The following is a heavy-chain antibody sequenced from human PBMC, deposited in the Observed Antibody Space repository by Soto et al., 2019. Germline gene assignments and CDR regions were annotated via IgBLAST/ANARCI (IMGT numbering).Heavy chain of an antibody. CDR2: IWYDGSNK. CDR3: ARDPIAAAADLDYYYYYGMDV. Sequence: QVQLVESGGGVVQPGRSLRLSCAASGFTFSSYGMHWVRQAPGKGLEWVAVIWYDGSNKYYADSVKGRFTISRDNSKNTLYLKMNSLRAEDTAVYYCARDPIAAAADLDYYYYYGMDVWGQGTTVTVSS. D-gene: IGHD6-13*01. CDR1: GFTFSSYG. V-gene: IGHV3-33*01. J-gene: IGHJ6*02.